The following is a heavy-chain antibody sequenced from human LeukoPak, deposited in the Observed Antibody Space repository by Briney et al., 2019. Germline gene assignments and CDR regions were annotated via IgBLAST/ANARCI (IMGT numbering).Heavy chain of an antibody. V-gene: IGHV1-69*13. Sequence: SVNVSCKASGGTFSSYAISWVRQAPGQGLEWMGGIIPIFGTANYAQKFQGRVTITADESTSTAYMELSSLRSEDTAVYYCARGPSVSGSYQKNWFDPWGQGTLVTVSS. CDR1: GGTFSSYA. D-gene: IGHD1-26*01. CDR2: IIPIFGTA. CDR3: ARGPSVSGSYQKNWFDP. J-gene: IGHJ5*02.